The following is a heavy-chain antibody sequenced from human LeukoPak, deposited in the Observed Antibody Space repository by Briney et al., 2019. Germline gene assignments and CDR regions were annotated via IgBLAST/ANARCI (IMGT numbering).Heavy chain of an antibody. CDR3: ANSRPVVPAATVKPDYYYYYGMDV. CDR2: ISGSGGST. Sequence: GGSLRLSCAASGFTFSSYAMSWVRQAPGKGLEWVSAISGSGGSTYYADSVKGRFTISRDNSKNTLYLQMNSLRAEDTAVYYCANSRPVVPAATVKPDYYYYYGMDVWGQGTTVTVSS. D-gene: IGHD2-2*01. V-gene: IGHV3-23*01. CDR1: GFTFSSYA. J-gene: IGHJ6*02.